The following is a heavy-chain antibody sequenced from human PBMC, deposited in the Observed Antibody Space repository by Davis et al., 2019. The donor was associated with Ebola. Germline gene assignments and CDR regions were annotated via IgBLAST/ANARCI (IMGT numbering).Heavy chain of an antibody. V-gene: IGHV3-30-3*01. Sequence: GGSLRPSCAASGFTSSSFAMHWARKAQGKGLEWVAVISYDGSNKYYADSVKGRFTISRDNSKNTLYLQMNSLRAEDTAVYYCARDLLIWFGEVGFDPWGQGNLVTVSS. D-gene: IGHD3-10*01. J-gene: IGHJ5*02. CDR2: ISYDGSNK. CDR3: ARDLLIWFGEVGFDP. CDR1: GFTSSSFA.